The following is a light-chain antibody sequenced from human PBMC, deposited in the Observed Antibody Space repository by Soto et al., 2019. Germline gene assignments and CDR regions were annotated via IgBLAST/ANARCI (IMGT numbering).Light chain of an antibody. J-gene: IGLJ2*01. CDR1: SSDVGGYKY. CDR2: EVS. CDR3: SSYTSSSTVV. V-gene: IGLV2-14*01. Sequence: QSVLTQPASVSGSPGQSITISCTGTSSDVGGYKYVSWYQQHPGKAPKVMIYEVSNRPSGVSNRFSGSKSGNTASLIISGLQAEDEADYSCSSYTSSSTVVFGGGTKRTVL.